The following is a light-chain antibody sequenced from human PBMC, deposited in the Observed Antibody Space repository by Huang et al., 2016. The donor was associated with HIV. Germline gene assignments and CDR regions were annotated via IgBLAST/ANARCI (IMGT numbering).Light chain of an antibody. V-gene: IGKV3-15*01. CDR3: HQYNNWLLS. CDR2: GSS. Sequence: EIVMTQSPATLSVSPGERVNLSCRANRSVSTNLAWYQQRPGQAPRLLINGSSTRAPGIPARFSGSGSGTDFSLTISSLQSEDFALYYCHQYNNWLLSFGGGTRVDI. J-gene: IGKJ4*01. CDR1: RSVSTN.